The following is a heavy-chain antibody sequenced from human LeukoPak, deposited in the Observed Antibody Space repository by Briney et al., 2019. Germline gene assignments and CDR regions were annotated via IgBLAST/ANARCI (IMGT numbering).Heavy chain of an antibody. CDR3: ASIVVVPAALYYYMDV. CDR1: GGSISRGGYY. Sequence: SQTLSLTCTVSGGSISRGGYYWSWIRQPPGKGLEWIGYIYHSGSTYYNPSLKSRVTISVDRSKNQFSLKLSSVTAADTAVYYCASIVVVPAALYYYMDVWGKGTTVTVSS. V-gene: IGHV4-30-2*01. D-gene: IGHD2-2*01. CDR2: IYHSGST. J-gene: IGHJ6*03.